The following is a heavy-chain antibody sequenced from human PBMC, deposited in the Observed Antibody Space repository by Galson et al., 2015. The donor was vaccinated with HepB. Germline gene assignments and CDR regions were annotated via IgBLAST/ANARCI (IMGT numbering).Heavy chain of an antibody. D-gene: IGHD5-24*01. Sequence: SLRLSCAASGFTFSSYGMYWVRQAPGKGLEWVAVISYNGNNTYYRDSVRGRFTISRDNSKNTLYLQMNSLRAEDTAVYYCAKDRDGYNSPFDYWGQGTLVTVSS. CDR1: GFTFSSYG. J-gene: IGHJ4*02. CDR2: ISYNGNNT. CDR3: AKDRDGYNSPFDY. V-gene: IGHV3-30*18.